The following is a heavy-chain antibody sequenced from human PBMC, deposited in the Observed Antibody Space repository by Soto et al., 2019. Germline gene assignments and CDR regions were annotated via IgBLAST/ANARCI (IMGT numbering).Heavy chain of an antibody. CDR3: ASSGTVGATAFDY. CDR2: IYHSGST. CDR1: GGSISSGGYS. V-gene: IGHV4-30-2*01. Sequence: SETLSLTCAVSGGSISSGGYSWSWIRQPPGKGLEWIGYIYHSGSTYYNPSLKSRVTISVDRSKSQFSLKLSSVTAADTAVYFCASSGTVGATAFDYWGQGTLVTVSA. D-gene: IGHD1-26*01. J-gene: IGHJ4*02.